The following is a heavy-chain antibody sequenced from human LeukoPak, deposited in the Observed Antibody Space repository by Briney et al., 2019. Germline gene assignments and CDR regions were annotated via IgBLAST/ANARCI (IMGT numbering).Heavy chain of an antibody. CDR1: GFTFSSYG. Sequence: PGGSLRLSCAASGFTFSSYGMHWVRQAPGKGLEWVSVISHDGINKYYADSVKGRFTISRDNFKNTLNLQMNSLRAEDTAVYYCAKDVFPNYYYDSSGIFDYWGQGTLVTVSS. D-gene: IGHD3-22*01. J-gene: IGHJ4*02. CDR3: AKDVFPNYYYDSSGIFDY. CDR2: ISHDGINK. V-gene: IGHV3-30*18.